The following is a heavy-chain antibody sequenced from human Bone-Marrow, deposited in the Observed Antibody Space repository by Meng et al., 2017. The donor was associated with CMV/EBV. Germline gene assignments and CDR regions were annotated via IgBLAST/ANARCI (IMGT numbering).Heavy chain of an antibody. CDR3: ARDRLEGFDY. Sequence: SETLSLTCTVSGGSISSSSYYWGWIRQPPGKGLEWIGSIYYSGSTYYNPSLKSRVTISVDTSKNQFSLKLSSVTAADTAVYYCARDRLEGFDYWGQGMLVTVSS. CDR1: GGSISSSSYY. V-gene: IGHV4-39*07. J-gene: IGHJ4*02. CDR2: IYYSGST.